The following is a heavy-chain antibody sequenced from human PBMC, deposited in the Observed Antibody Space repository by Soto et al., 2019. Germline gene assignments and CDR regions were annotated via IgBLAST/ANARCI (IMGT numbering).Heavy chain of an antibody. V-gene: IGHV4-31*03. J-gene: IGHJ3*02. CDR2: IYYSGST. Sequence: QVQLQESGPGLVKPSQTLSLTCTVSGGSISSGGYYWSWIRQHPGKGLEWIGYIYYSGSTYYNPSLKSRVTLVVETSKNQFSLKLSSVTAADTAVYYCARASGSYSIDAFDIWGQGTMVTVSS. D-gene: IGHD1-26*01. CDR3: ARASGSYSIDAFDI. CDR1: GGSISSGGYY.